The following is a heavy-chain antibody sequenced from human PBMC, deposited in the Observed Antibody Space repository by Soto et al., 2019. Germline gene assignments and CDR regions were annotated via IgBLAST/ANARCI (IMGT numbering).Heavy chain of an antibody. V-gene: IGHV4-59*01. D-gene: IGHD6-19*01. CDR1: GGSISSYY. CDR2: IYYSGTTNYNGGST. CDR3: GTLGGDSRGCCFGP. J-gene: IGHJ5*02. Sequence: SETLSLTCTVSGGSISSYYWSWIRQPPGRGLEWIGYIYYSGTTNYNGGSTNHNPSLKSRVTTSVDTSKNQISLKLTSVTAADRALFSWGTLGGDSRGCCFGPGGRGTRATVP.